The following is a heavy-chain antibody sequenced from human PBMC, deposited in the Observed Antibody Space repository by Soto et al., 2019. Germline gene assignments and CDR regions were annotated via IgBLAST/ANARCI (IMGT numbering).Heavy chain of an antibody. V-gene: IGHV3-33*03. Sequence: QAQLVESGGGVVQPGTSLRLSCAASGFTISTHGMHWVRQAPGKGLEWLANIWYDGSNKFYAESVKGRFSISKDNSKNTLYLQMSSLRAEDTAVYYCAAATTCNFHFPYWGQGTQVNVSS. CDR3: AAATTCNFHFPY. J-gene: IGHJ4*02. CDR1: GFTISTHG. CDR2: IWYDGSNK. D-gene: IGHD4-4*01.